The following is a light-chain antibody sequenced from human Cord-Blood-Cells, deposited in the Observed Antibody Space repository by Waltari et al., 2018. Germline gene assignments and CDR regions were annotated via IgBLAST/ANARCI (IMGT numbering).Light chain of an antibody. CDR3: SSYTSSSTNWV. Sequence: QSALTQPASVSGSPGQSITISCTGTSSDVGGYNYVSWYQQHPGKAPKLMIYEVSNRPSGVSNLVSGSKSGNTASLTISGLQAEDEADYYCSSYTSSSTNWVFGGGTKLTVL. CDR2: EVS. V-gene: IGLV2-14*01. CDR1: SSDVGGYNY. J-gene: IGLJ3*02.